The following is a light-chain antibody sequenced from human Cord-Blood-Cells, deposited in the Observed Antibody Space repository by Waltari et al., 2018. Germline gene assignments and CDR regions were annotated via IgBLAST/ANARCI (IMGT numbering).Light chain of an antibody. J-gene: IGKJ1*01. CDR2: GAS. CDR1: QSVSSN. CDR3: QQYNNWPQT. V-gene: IGKV3-15*01. Sequence: EIVMTQSPATLSVSPGESATFPCRASQSVSSNLAWYQQKPGQAPRLLIYGASTRATGIPARFSGSGSGTEFTLTISSLQSEDFAVYYCQQYNNWPQTFGQGTKVEIK.